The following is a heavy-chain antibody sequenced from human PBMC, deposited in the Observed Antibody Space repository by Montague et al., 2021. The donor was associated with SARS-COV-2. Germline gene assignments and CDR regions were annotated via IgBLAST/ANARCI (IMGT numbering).Heavy chain of an antibody. J-gene: IGHJ5*02. CDR1: GGSISSSSYY. D-gene: IGHD2-2*01. CDR3: ARLKAPYCSSTSCYSASWFVP. Sequence: SETLSLTCTVSGGSISSSSYYWGWIRQPPGKGLERIGSIYYSGSTYYNPSLKSRVTISVDTSKNQFSLKLSSVTAADTAVYYCARLKAPYCSSTSCYSASWFVPWGQGTLVTVSS. CDR2: IYYSGST. V-gene: IGHV4-39*01.